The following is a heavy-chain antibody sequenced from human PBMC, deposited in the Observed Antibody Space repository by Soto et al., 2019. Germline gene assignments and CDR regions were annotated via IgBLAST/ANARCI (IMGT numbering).Heavy chain of an antibody. Sequence: PGGSLRLSCAASGFTFSSYGMHWVRQAPGKGLEWVAVIWYDGSNKYYAQKLQGRVTMTTDTSTSTAYMELRSLRSDDTAVYYCARAAYGDYRGWFDPWGQGTLVTVSS. D-gene: IGHD4-17*01. J-gene: IGHJ5*02. CDR1: GFTFSSYG. V-gene: IGHV3-33*01. CDR2: IWYDGSNK. CDR3: ARAAYGDYRGWFDP.